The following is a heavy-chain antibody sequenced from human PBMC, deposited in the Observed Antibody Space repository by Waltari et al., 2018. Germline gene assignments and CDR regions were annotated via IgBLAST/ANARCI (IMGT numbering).Heavy chain of an antibody. CDR1: GFIVSSNY. CDR2: IYSGGST. Sequence: EVQLVESGGGLIQPGGSLRLSCAASGFIVSSNYMSWVRQAPGRGLGLVSLIYSGGSTYDADSVKGRFTISRDNSKNTLYLQMDSLSVEDTAVYYCARWQQWPVRAFDYWGQGTLVTVSS. J-gene: IGHJ4*02. D-gene: IGHD6-19*01. V-gene: IGHV3-53*01. CDR3: ARWQQWPVRAFDY.